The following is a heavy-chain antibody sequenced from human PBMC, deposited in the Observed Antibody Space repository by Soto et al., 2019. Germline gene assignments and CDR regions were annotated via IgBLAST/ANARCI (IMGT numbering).Heavy chain of an antibody. J-gene: IGHJ4*02. D-gene: IGHD3-16*01. CDR3: VEGPGGL. Sequence: SETLSLTCTVSGGSISSYYWSWIRQPPGKGLEWIGYIYYSGSTNYNPSLKSRVTISVDTSKNQFSLKLSSVTAADTAVYYCVEGPGGLWGQGTLVTVSS. V-gene: IGHV4-59*08. CDR2: IYYSGST. CDR1: GGSISSYY.